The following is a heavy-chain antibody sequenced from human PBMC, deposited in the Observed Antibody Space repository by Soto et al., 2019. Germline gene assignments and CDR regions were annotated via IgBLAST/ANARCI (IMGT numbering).Heavy chain of an antibody. CDR1: GFTFSSYA. CDR2: ISYDGSNK. Sequence: PGGSLRLSCAASGFTFSSYAMHWVRQAPGKGLEWVAVISYDGSNKYYADSVKGRFTISRDNSKNTLYLQMNSLRAEDTAVYYCARDLLVVVTAYYYYGMDVWGQGTTVTVSS. CDR3: ARDLLVVVTAYYYYGMDV. D-gene: IGHD2-21*02. V-gene: IGHV3-30-3*01. J-gene: IGHJ6*02.